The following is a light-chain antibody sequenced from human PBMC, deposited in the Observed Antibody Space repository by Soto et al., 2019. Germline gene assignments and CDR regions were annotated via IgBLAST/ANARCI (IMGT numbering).Light chain of an antibody. CDR1: SSDVGGYNY. V-gene: IGLV2-14*01. CDR2: EVS. CDR3: SSYTSSDTYV. J-gene: IGLJ1*01. Sequence: QSVLTQPASVSGSPGQSITISCTGTSSDVGGYNYVSWYQQHPGEAPKLMIYEVSNQPSGVSNRFSGSKSVNTASLTISGLQAEDEADYYCSSYTSSDTYVFGTGTKVT.